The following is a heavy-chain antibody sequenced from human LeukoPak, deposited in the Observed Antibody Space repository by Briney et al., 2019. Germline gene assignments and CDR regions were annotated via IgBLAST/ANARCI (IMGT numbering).Heavy chain of an antibody. Sequence: GASVKVSCKASGYTFTGYYMHWVQQAPGQGLEWMGWINPNSGGTNYAQKFQGRVTMTRDTSISTAYMELSRLRSDDTAVYYCARMVPVRDGYNIIDYWGQGTLVTVSS. D-gene: IGHD5-24*01. V-gene: IGHV1-2*02. J-gene: IGHJ4*02. CDR1: GYTFTGYY. CDR2: INPNSGGT. CDR3: ARMVPVRDGYNIIDY.